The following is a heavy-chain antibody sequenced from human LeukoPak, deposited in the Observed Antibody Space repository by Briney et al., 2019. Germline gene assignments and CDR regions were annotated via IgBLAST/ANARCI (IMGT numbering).Heavy chain of an antibody. J-gene: IGHJ4*02. D-gene: IGHD3-10*01. CDR3: ARVSGSYYSDFDF. Sequence: SETLSLTCTVSGGSISSSSYYWGWIRQPPGKGLEWIGSIYYSGSTYYNPSLKSRATISVDTSKNQFSLRLSSVTAADTAVYYCARVSGSYYSDFDFWGQGTLVTVSS. V-gene: IGHV4-39*07. CDR2: IYYSGST. CDR1: GGSISSSSYY.